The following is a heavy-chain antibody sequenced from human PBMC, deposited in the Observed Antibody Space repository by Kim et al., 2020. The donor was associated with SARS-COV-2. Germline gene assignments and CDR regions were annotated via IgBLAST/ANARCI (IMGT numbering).Heavy chain of an antibody. D-gene: IGHD3-10*01. CDR1: GYTFTGYY. V-gene: IGHV1-2*04. Sequence: ASVKVSCKASGYTFTGYYMHWVRQAPGQGLEWMGWINPNSGGTNYAQKFQGWVTMTRDTSISTAYMELSRLRSDDTAVYYCAREGPDMVRGVDPSAMSYYYYYGMDVWGQGTTVTVSS. CDR2: INPNSGGT. CDR3: AREGPDMVRGVDPSAMSYYYYYGMDV. J-gene: IGHJ6*02.